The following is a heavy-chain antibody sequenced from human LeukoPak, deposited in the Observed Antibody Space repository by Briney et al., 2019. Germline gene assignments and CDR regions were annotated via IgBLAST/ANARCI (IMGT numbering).Heavy chain of an antibody. Sequence: SQTLSLTCTVSGGSISSGSYYWSWIRQPPGKGLEWIGEINHSGSTNYNPSLKSRVTISVDTSKNQFSLKLSSVTAADTAVYYCARRRYDYVWGSYRWYYFDYWGQGTLVTVSS. CDR2: INHSGST. CDR3: ARRRYDYVWGSYRWYYFDY. J-gene: IGHJ4*02. D-gene: IGHD3-16*02. V-gene: IGHV4-39*07. CDR1: GGSISSGSYY.